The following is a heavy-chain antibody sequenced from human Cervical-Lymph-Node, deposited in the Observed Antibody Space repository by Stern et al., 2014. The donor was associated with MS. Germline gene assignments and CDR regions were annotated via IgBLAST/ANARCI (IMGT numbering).Heavy chain of an antibody. CDR3: ASAGDGSSQHNWFDT. Sequence: QVQLQQWGAGPLKPSETLSLTCAVRGGSFSGNYWSWIRQPQGKGLEWIGETNHFGSSNNNPSLNVRVNLLVDTARNGFSRRLRSVTAADTAVYFCASAGDGSSQHNWFDTWGQGALVTVSS. D-gene: IGHD6-13*01. CDR2: TNHFGSS. V-gene: IGHV4-34*01. J-gene: IGHJ5*02. CDR1: GGSFSGNY.